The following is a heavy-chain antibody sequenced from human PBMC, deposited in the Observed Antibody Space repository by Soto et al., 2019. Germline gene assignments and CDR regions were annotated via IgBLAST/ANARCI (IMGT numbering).Heavy chain of an antibody. D-gene: IGHD2-2*01. CDR3: ARERKVVGVPVPHYYYGMDV. V-gene: IGHV3-11*01. CDR1: RFSLSGNH. J-gene: IGHJ6*02. Sequence: RISSAVQRFSLSGNHMTCIRQASGKGLEWVSYISSSGSTIYYADSVKCRVTISRDNAKNSLYLQMNSLRAEDTAVYDCARERKVVGVPVPHYYYGMDVWGQGT. CDR2: ISSSGSTI.